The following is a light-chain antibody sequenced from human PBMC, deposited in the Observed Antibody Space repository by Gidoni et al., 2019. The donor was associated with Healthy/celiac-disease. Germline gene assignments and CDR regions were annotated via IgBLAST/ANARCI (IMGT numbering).Light chain of an antibody. V-gene: IGKV3-20*01. CDR1: QSVSSSC. Sequence: DIVLTQSPGTLSLSPGERATLSCRASQSVSSSCLAWYQQKPGQAPRLLIYGASSRATGIPDRFSGSGSGTDFTLTISRLEPEDFAVYYCQQYGSSPGTFGGGTKVEIK. CDR2: GAS. J-gene: IGKJ4*01. CDR3: QQYGSSPGT.